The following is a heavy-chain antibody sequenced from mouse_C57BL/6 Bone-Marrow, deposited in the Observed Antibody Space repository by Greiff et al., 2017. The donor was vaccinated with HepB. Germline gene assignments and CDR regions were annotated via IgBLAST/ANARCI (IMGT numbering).Heavy chain of an antibody. V-gene: IGHV3-6*01. Sequence: EVKLVESGPGLVKPSQSLSLTCSVTGYSITSGYYWNWIRQFPGNKLEWMGYISYDGSNNYNPSLKNRISITRDTSKNQFFLKLNSVTTEDTATYYCARGYYEGDWFAYWGQGTLVTVSA. CDR1: GYSITSGYY. J-gene: IGHJ3*01. CDR2: ISYDGSN. CDR3: ARGYYEGDWFAY. D-gene: IGHD2-4*01.